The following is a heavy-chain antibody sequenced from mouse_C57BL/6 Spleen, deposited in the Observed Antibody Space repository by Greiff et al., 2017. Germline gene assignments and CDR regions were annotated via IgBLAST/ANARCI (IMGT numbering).Heavy chain of an antibody. V-gene: IGHV1-62-2*01. CDR3: ARHAPYYYGSPYYFDY. CDR1: GYTFTEYT. J-gene: IGHJ2*01. Sequence: VQLQESGAELVKPGASVKLSCKASGYTFTEYTIHWVKQRSGQGLEWIGWFYPGSGSIKYNEKFKDKATLTADKSSSTVYMELSRLTSEDSAVYFCARHAPYYYGSPYYFDYWGQGTTLTVSS. CDR2: FYPGSGSI. D-gene: IGHD1-1*01.